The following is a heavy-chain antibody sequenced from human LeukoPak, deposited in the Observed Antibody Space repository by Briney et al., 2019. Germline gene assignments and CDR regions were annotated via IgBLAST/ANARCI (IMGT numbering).Heavy chain of an antibody. CDR2: IYYSGST. Sequence: SETLSLTCTVSGGTISSSSYYWGWIRQPPGKGLEWIGSIYYSGSTYYNPSLKSRVTISVDTSKNQFSLKLGSVTAADTAVYYCARRPLVRWVFDYWGQGTLVTVSS. V-gene: IGHV4-39*01. J-gene: IGHJ4*02. CDR3: ARRPLVRWVFDY. D-gene: IGHD4-23*01. CDR1: GGTISSSSYY.